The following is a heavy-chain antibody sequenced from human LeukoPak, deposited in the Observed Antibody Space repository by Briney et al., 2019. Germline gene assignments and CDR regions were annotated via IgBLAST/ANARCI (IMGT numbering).Heavy chain of an antibody. V-gene: IGHV3-30-3*01. D-gene: IGHD2-2*01. CDR1: GFTVSSNY. CDR3: ARDRCSSTSCAQFDY. CDR2: ISYDGSNK. J-gene: IGHJ4*02. Sequence: PGGSLRLSCAASGFTVSSNYMSWVRQAPGKGLEWVAVISYDGSNKYYADSVKGRFTISRDNSKNTLYLQMNSLRAEDTAVYYCARDRCSSTSCAQFDYWGQGTLVTVSS.